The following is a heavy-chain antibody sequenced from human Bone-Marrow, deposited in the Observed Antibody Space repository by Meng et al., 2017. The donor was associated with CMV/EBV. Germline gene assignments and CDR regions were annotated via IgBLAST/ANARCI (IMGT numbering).Heavy chain of an antibody. Sequence: GESLKISCAASGLSFSSYAMYWVRQAPGKGLEWVAFIRYDGSNKYYADSVKGRFTISRDNAKNSLYLQMNSLRAEDTAVYYCARRPIRGHVNWFDPWGQGTLVTVSS. V-gene: IGHV3-30*02. J-gene: IGHJ5*02. D-gene: IGHD3-10*01. CDR3: ARRPIRGHVNWFDP. CDR2: IRYDGSNK. CDR1: GLSFSSYA.